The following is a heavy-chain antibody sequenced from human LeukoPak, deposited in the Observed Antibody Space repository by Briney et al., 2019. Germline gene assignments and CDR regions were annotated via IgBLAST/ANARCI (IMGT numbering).Heavy chain of an antibody. CDR2: IHYSGTT. D-gene: IGHD5-18*01. V-gene: IGHV4-59*08. J-gene: IGHJ4*02. CDR1: GGSVSIYY. Sequence: SETLSLTCSVSGGSVSIYYWSWIRQSPGKGLECIGYIHYSGTTNYHPSLKSRVTISVDTSKNQFSLKLSSVTAADTAVYYCARRSYGTDYFDYWGQGTLVTVSS. CDR3: ARRSYGTDYFDY.